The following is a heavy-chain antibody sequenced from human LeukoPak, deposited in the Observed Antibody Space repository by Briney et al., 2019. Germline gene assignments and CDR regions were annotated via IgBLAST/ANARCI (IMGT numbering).Heavy chain of an antibody. J-gene: IGHJ4*02. CDR3: AKGGASVTRYVDY. CDR2: IRYDGSDK. Sequence: GGSLRLSCAASGFTFSSYGMHWVRQAPGKGLEWVAFIRYDGSDKYYTDSVKGRFTISRDNSQNTLYLQMNSLRPEDTAVYYCAKGGASVTRYVDYWGQGTLVTVSS. D-gene: IGHD4-17*01. V-gene: IGHV3-30*02. CDR1: GFTFSSYG.